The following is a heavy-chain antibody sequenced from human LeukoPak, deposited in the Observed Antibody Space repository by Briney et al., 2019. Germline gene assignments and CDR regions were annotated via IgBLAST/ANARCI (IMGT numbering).Heavy chain of an antibody. Sequence: KTGGSLRLSCAASGFTFSNAWMSWVRQAPGKGLEWVGRIKSKTDGGTTDYAAPVKGRFTISRDDSKNTLYLQMNSLKTEDTAVYYCTTVQSSGYYYDDYWGREPWSPSPQ. CDR1: GFTFSNAW. CDR2: IKSKTDGGTT. V-gene: IGHV3-15*01. CDR3: TTVQSSGYYYDDY. J-gene: IGHJ4*02. D-gene: IGHD3-22*01.